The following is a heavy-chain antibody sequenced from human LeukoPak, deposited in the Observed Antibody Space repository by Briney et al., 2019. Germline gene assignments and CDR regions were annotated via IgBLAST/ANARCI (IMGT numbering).Heavy chain of an antibody. Sequence: GGSLRLSCAASGFTFSSYSMNWVRQAPGKGLEWVSSISSSSSYIYYADSVKGRFTISRDNAKNSLYLQMNSLRAEDTAVYYCARGLYCSGGSCYPNDAFDIWGQGTMVTVSS. J-gene: IGHJ3*02. CDR1: GFTFSSYS. CDR3: ARGLYCSGGSCYPNDAFDI. CDR2: ISSSSSYI. V-gene: IGHV3-21*01. D-gene: IGHD2-15*01.